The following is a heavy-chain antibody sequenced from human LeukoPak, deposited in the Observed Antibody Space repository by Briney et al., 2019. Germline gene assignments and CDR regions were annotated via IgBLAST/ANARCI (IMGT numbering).Heavy chain of an antibody. Sequence: ASVKVSCKASGYTFTGYNMHWVRQAPGQGLEWMGRINPNSGGTNYAQKFQGRVTMTRDTSINTAYMELSRLRSDDTAVYYCARARAGTNNFDYWGQGTLVTVSS. CDR1: GYTFTGYN. CDR2: INPNSGGT. J-gene: IGHJ4*02. D-gene: IGHD6-19*01. V-gene: IGHV1-2*06. CDR3: ARARAGTNNFDY.